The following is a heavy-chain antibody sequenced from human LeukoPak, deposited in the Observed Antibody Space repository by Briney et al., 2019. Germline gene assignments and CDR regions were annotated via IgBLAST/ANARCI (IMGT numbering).Heavy chain of an antibody. CDR3: ARGRSTETYYYYGMDV. D-gene: IGHD4-17*01. CDR2: MNPNSGNT. V-gene: IGHV1-8*02. Sequence: ASVKVSCKASGYTFTSSGLSWVRQAPGQGLEWMGWMNPNSGNTGYAQKFQGRVTMTRNTSISTAYMELSSLRSEDTAVYYCARGRSTETYYYYGMDVWGQGTTVTVSS. J-gene: IGHJ6*02. CDR1: GYTFTSSG.